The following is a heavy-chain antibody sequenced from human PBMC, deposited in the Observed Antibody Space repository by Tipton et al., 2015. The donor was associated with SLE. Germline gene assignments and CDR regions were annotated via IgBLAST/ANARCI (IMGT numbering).Heavy chain of an antibody. CDR3: ARDPSLGYCSGGSCYSYNWFDP. J-gene: IGHJ5*02. CDR1: GGSISSGGYY. CDR2: IYYSGST. V-gene: IGHV4-31*03. Sequence: TLSLTCTVSGGSISSGGYYWSWIRQHPGKGLEWIGYIYYSGSTYYNPSLKSRVTISVDTSKNQFSLKLSSVTAADTAVYYCARDPSLGYCSGGSCYSYNWFDPWGQGTLVTVSS. D-gene: IGHD2-15*01.